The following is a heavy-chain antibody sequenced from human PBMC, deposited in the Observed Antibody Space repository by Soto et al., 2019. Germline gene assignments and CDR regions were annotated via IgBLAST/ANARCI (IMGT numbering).Heavy chain of an antibody. J-gene: IGHJ4*02. CDR3: ARDLGTGYSSRMFRIDY. D-gene: IGHD6-13*01. Sequence: AAVKVSCKASGYTFTRYAIHCVSQAPEQSLQCMGWINAGNGNTKYSQKFQGRVTIARDTSASTAYMELSSLRSEDTAVYYCARDLGTGYSSRMFRIDYWGQGTLVTVSP. CDR1: GYTFTRYA. CDR2: INAGNGNT. V-gene: IGHV1-3*01.